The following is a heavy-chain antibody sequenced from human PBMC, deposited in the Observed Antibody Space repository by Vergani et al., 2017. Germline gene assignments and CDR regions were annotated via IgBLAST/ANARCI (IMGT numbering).Heavy chain of an antibody. CDR3: ARGEMVTWIGIDY. Sequence: QVQLVESGGGVVQPGRSLRLSCAASGFTFSSYAMHWVRQAPGKGLEWVAVISYDGSNKYSADSVKGRFTISRENSKNSLYLQMNSLRAEDTAVYYCARGEMVTWIGIDYGGQGTRVTVSS. CDR2: ISYDGSNK. D-gene: IGHD2-21*02. J-gene: IGHJ4*02. V-gene: IGHV3-30-3*01. CDR1: GFTFSSYA.